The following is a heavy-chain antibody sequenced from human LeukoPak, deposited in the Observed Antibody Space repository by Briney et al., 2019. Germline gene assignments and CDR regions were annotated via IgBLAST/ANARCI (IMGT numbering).Heavy chain of an antibody. J-gene: IGHJ3*02. CDR2: FGPEDGET. CDR3: AFGLVIRDPFYAFDI. CDR1: GYTLTESS. Sequence: GASVKVSCKVSGYTLTESSMHWVRQAPGKGLEWMGGFGPEDGETIYAQKFQGRVTMTEDTSTDTAYMELSSLRSEDTAVYYCAFGLVIRDPFYAFDIWGQGTMVTVSS. D-gene: IGHD3/OR15-3a*01. V-gene: IGHV1-24*01.